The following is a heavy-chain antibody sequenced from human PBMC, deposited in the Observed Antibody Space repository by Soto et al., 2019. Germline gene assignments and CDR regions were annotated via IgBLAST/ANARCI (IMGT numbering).Heavy chain of an antibody. CDR1: GFTFSSYA. CDR2: ISGSGGST. Sequence: EVQLLESGGGLVQPGGSLRLSCAASGFTFSSYAMSWVRQAPGKGLEWVSAISGSGGSTYYADSVKGRFTISRDNSKNTLYLQMNSLRAEDTAVYYCAPSRPYQHEEGNWFDPWGQGTLVTVSS. CDR3: APSRPYQHEEGNWFDP. J-gene: IGHJ5*02. V-gene: IGHV3-23*01. D-gene: IGHD2-2*01.